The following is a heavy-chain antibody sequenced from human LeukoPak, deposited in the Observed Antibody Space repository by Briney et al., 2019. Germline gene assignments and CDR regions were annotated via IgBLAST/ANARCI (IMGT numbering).Heavy chain of an antibody. D-gene: IGHD3-10*01. CDR1: GFTFSSYG. CDR2: IRCDGSNK. V-gene: IGHV3-30*02. J-gene: IGHJ4*02. CDR3: ADIGESYY. Sequence: GGSLRLSCAASGFTFSSYGMHWFGKPPGKGLEWVAFIRCDGSNKYYADSVKGRFTISRDNSKNTLYLQMNSLRAEDTAVYYCADIGESYYWGQGTLVTVSS.